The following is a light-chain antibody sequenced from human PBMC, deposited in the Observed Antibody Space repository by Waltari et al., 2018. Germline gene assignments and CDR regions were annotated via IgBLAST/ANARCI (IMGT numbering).Light chain of an antibody. Sequence: QSVLTQPPSVSGAPGQRVTISCTVRIFNIGTSYDVHWYQQLPGAAPKLLIYNNNNRPSGVPDRFLGSTSGTSASLTITGLQPEDEADYYCQSYDSTLGGWGVFGGGTKLTVL. CDR2: NNN. J-gene: IGLJ2*01. CDR1: IFNIGTSYD. CDR3: QSYDSTLGGWGV. V-gene: IGLV1-40*01.